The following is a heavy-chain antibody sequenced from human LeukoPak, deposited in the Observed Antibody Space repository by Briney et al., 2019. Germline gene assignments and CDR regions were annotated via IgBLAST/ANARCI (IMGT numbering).Heavy chain of an antibody. CDR2: IKQDGSEK. D-gene: IGHD3-16*02. Sequence: PGGSLRLSCAASGFTFSSYWMSWVRQAPGKGLEWVANIKQDGSEKYYVDSVKGRFTISRDNAKNSLYLQMNSLRAEDTALYYCAKDISLEVIQYYFDYWGQGTLVTVSS. CDR3: AKDISLEVIQYYFDY. CDR1: GFTFSSYW. V-gene: IGHV3-7*03. J-gene: IGHJ4*02.